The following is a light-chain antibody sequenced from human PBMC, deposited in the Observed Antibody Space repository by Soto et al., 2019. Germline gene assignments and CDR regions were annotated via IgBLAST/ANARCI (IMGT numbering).Light chain of an antibody. J-gene: IGKJ2*01. CDR3: QQSFNTPYT. Sequence: DIQMTQSPSSLSVSVGDRVTITCRASQSISSFLHWYQQKPGKAPKLLIYASSNMQSGVPSRFSGSGSGRDFTLTISGLKPEDFATYYCQQSFNTPYTVGQGTKVEIK. CDR2: ASS. CDR1: QSISSF. V-gene: IGKV1-39*01.